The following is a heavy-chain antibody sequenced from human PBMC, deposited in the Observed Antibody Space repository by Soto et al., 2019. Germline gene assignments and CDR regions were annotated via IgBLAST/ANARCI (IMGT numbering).Heavy chain of an antibody. CDR2: ISSSSSYI. D-gene: IGHD2-21*02. V-gene: IGHV3-21*01. J-gene: IGHJ4*02. Sequence: GGSLRLSCAASGFTFSSYSMNWVRQAPGKGLEWVSSISSSSSYIYYADSVKGRFTISRDNAKNSLYLQMNSLRAEDTAVYYCAREAYCGGDCYPNYFDYWGQGTLVTVS. CDR3: AREAYCGGDCYPNYFDY. CDR1: GFTFSSYS.